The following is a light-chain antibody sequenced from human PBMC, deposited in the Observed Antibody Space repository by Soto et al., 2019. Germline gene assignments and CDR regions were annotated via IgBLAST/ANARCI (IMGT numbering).Light chain of an antibody. J-gene: IGLJ1*01. CDR3: SSFTRINSYV. CDR2: DVS. CDR1: SSDVGAYNY. Sequence: QSALTQPASVSGSPGQSITISCTGTSSDVGAYNYVSWYQQHPGKVPKLMIYDVSDPPSGVSNRFSGSNSGNTASLTISGLQAEDEADYYCSSFTRINSYVFGTGTKLTVL. V-gene: IGLV2-14*03.